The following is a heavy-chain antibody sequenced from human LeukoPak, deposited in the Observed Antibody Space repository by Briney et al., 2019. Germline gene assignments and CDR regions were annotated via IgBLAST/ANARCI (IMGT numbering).Heavy chain of an antibody. CDR2: ISSSSSYI. Sequence: GGSLRLSCAASGFTFSSYSMNWVRQAPGKGLEWVSSISSSSSYIYYADSVKGRFTISRDNAKNSLYLQMNSLRAEDTAVYYCAREIGSSSPYYYYYGMDVWGQGATVTVSS. CDR1: GFTFSSYS. V-gene: IGHV3-21*01. D-gene: IGHD6-6*01. CDR3: AREIGSSSPYYYYYGMDV. J-gene: IGHJ6*02.